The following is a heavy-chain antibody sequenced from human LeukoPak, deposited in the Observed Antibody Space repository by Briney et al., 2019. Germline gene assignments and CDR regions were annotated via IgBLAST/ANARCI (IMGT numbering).Heavy chain of an antibody. D-gene: IGHD6-13*01. CDR3: ARELIAAAGTAVDY. J-gene: IGHJ4*02. CDR2: IIPILGIA. V-gene: IGHV1-69*04. Sequence: SVKVSCKASGGTFSSYAISWVRQAPGQGLEWMGRIIPILGIANYAQKFQGRVTITADKSTSTAYMELSSLRSEDTAVYYCARELIAAAGTAVDYWGQGTLVTVSS. CDR1: GGTFSSYA.